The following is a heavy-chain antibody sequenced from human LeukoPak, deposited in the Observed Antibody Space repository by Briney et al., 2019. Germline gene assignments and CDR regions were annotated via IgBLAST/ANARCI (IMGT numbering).Heavy chain of an antibody. D-gene: IGHD1-14*01. J-gene: IGHJ5*02. CDR1: GGSISIGDYK. V-gene: IGHV4-30-4*01. CDR2: IYSNGST. Sequence: SETLSLTCTLSGGSISIGDYKWSWIRQSPGKGLEWIGYIYSNGSTYSNPSLKSRLTISIYTSRNQFSLRLSSVTAADTAVYYCAKAGWRGGGTFNEFDPWGQGTLVSVSS. CDR3: AKAGWRGGGTFNEFDP.